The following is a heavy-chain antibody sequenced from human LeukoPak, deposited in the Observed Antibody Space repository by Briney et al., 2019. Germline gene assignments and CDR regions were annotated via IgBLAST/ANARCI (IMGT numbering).Heavy chain of an antibody. CDR1: GFTFSRYG. CDR2: VSFEGSNK. CDR3: AKDMGYYYGSGTYPPENDY. D-gene: IGHD3-10*01. J-gene: IGHJ4*02. V-gene: IGHV3-30*18. Sequence: PGGSLRLSCAASGFTFSRYGMHWVRQAPGKGLEWVAVVSFEGSNKYYADSVKGRFTISRDNSKNTLSLQMNSLRPEDTAVYYCAKDMGYYYGSGTYPPENDYWGQGTLVNVSS.